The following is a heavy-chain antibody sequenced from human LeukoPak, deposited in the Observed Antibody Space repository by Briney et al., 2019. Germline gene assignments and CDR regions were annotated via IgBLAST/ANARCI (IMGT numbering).Heavy chain of an antibody. V-gene: IGHV3-11*01. CDR1: GFTFSDYY. J-gene: IGHJ4*02. CDR2: ISSSGSTI. D-gene: IGHD6-13*01. Sequence: GGSLRLSCAASGFTFSDYYMSWIRQAPGKGLEWVSYISSSGSTIYYAGSVKGRFTISRDNAKNSLYLQMNSLRAEDTAVYYCARDAGYSSSQFDYWGQGTLVTVSS. CDR3: ARDAGYSSSQFDY.